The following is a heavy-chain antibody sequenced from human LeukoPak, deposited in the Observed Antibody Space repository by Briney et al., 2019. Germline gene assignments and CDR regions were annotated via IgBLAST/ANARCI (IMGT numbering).Heavy chain of an antibody. CDR2: IYYSGST. J-gene: IGHJ4*02. V-gene: IGHV4-59*01. Sequence: SETLSLTCTVSGGSISSYYWSWIRQPPGKVLGWIGSIYYSGSTNYNPSLKSRVTISVDTSKNQFSLKLSSVTAADTAVYYCARAPRGLGYFDYWGQGTLVTVSS. CDR1: GGSISSYY. CDR3: ARAPRGLGYFDY. D-gene: IGHD7-27*01.